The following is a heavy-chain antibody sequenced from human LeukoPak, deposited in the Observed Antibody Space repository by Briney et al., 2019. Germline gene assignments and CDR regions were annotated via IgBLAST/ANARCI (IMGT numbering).Heavy chain of an antibody. V-gene: IGHV7-4-1*02. J-gene: IGHJ4*02. CDR1: GYTFTGYY. CDR3: AREATLDY. D-gene: IGHD1-26*01. Sequence: ASVKVSCKASGYTFTGYYMHWVRQAPGQGLEWMGRINTNTGNPTYVQGFTGRLVLSLDTSVSTAYLQISSLKAEDTAMYYCAREATLDYWGQGTLVTVSS. CDR2: INTNTGNP.